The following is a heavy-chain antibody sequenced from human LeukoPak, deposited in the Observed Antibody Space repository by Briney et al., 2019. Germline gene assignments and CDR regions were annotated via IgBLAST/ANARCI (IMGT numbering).Heavy chain of an antibody. V-gene: IGHV3-21*01. Sequence: GGSLRLSCAASGFTFSSYTMNWVRQAPGRGLEWVSWISSSSTYMLYADSAKGRFTISRDNAKNSLYLQMNSLRAEDTAVYYCARDISDDYWGQGTLVTVSS. J-gene: IGHJ4*02. D-gene: IGHD1-26*01. CDR2: ISSSSTYM. CDR1: GFTFSSYT. CDR3: ARDISDDY.